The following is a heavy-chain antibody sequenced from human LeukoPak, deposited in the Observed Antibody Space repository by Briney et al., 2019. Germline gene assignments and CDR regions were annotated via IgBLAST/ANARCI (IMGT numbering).Heavy chain of an antibody. CDR1: GFTFSSYA. D-gene: IGHD4-23*01. V-gene: IGHV3-74*01. Sequence: AGGSLRLSCAASGFTFSSYAMSWVRQAPGKGLEWVSRIATDGSGTTYADYVKGRFTISRDNAENTLYLQMNSLRAEDTAVYYCARDKYGGNSNAFDIWGQGTLVTVSS. CDR3: ARDKYGGNSNAFDI. CDR2: IATDGSGT. J-gene: IGHJ3*02.